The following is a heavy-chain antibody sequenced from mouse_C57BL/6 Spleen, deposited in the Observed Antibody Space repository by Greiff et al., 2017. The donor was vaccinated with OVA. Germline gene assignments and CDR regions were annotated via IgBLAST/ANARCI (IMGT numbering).Heavy chain of an antibody. CDR1: GYTFTSYW. CDR3: AIYYGSPWFAY. Sequence: VQLQQPGAELVKPGASVKMSCKASGYTFTSYWITWVKQRPGQGLEWIGDIYPGSGSTNYTEKFKGKATLTVDTSSSTAYMQLSSLTSEDSAVYYCAIYYGSPWFAYWGQGTLVTVSA. D-gene: IGHD2-2*01. CDR2: IYPGSGST. J-gene: IGHJ3*01. V-gene: IGHV1-55*01.